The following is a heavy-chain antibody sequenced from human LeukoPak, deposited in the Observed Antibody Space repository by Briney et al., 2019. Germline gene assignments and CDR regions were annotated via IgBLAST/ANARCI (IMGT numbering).Heavy chain of an antibody. J-gene: IGHJ5*02. CDR3: AKLQNVVVANTWNWIGP. CDR1: XXSXSNYA. CDR2: ITGTGDNT. D-gene: IGHD3-22*01. Sequence: GGSLRLSXXXXXXSXSNYAMSWVRRAPGKGLEWVSSITGTGDNTYYADSVRGRFTISRDNSKDTLYLQMNSLEDVDTAVYYCAKLQNVVVANTWNWIGPWGQGTLVTVSS. V-gene: IGHV3-23*01.